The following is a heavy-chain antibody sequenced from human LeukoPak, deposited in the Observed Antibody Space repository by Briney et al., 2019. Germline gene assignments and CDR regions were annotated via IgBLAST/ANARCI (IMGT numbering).Heavy chain of an antibody. J-gene: IGHJ3*01. CDR3: ASLPYYYDSIYV. D-gene: IGHD3-22*01. CDR1: GYSISSGYY. V-gene: IGHV4-38-2*02. Sequence: KPSETLSLTCTVSGYSISSGYYWGWIRQPPGKGLEWIGSIYHSGSTYYNPSLKSRVTISVDTSKNQFSLKLSSVTAADTAVYYCASLPYYYDSIYVWGQGTMVTVSS. CDR2: IYHSGST.